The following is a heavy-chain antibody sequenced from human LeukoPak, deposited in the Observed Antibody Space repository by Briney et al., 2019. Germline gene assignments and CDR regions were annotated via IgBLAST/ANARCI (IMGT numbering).Heavy chain of an antibody. V-gene: IGHV6-1*01. D-gene: IGHD2-8*01. CDR1: GDSVSSNSAA. CDR2: TYYRSKWYN. J-gene: IGHJ4*02. Sequence: SQTLSLTCAISGDSVSSNSAAWNWIRQSPSRGLEWLVRTYYRSKWYNDYAVSVKSRITINPDTSKNQFSLQLNSVTPEDTAVYYCARAWGMPGIRFANAFDYWGQGTLVTVSS. CDR3: ARAWGMPGIRFANAFDY.